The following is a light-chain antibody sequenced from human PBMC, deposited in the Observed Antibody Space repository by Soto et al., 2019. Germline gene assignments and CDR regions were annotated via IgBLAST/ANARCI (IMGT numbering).Light chain of an antibody. CDR2: GAS. J-gene: IGKJ1*01. Sequence: EIVLRQSPGTLSLSPGERATLSCRASQSVSNNYLAWYQQKPGQAPRLLIYGASNRATAIPDRFSGSGSGTDFTLTISRLEPEDFAVYYCQQYGSSGTFGQGTKV. CDR3: QQYGSSGT. CDR1: QSVSNNY. V-gene: IGKV3-20*01.